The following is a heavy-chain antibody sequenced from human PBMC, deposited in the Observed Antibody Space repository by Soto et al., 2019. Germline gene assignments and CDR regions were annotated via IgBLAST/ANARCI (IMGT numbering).Heavy chain of an antibody. J-gene: IGHJ1*01. V-gene: IGHV1-69*12. CDR1: GGTFSNYA. D-gene: IGHD3-22*01. CDR2: IIPIFGTT. CDR3: ASHGERDYYDTGGYG. Sequence: QFQLVQSGAEVKKPGSSVKVSCKASGGTFSNYALSWVRQAPGQGLEWMGDIIPIFGTTKNAQKFQGRVTITADEATATAYMELSSLRSEDTAFYYCASHGERDYYDTGGYGWGQGTLVTVSS.